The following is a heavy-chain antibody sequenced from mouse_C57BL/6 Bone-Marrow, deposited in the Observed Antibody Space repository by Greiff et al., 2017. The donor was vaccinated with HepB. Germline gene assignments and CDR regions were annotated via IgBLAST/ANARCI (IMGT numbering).Heavy chain of an antibody. D-gene: IGHD2-3*01. CDR3: ARRGWLLRGAY. V-gene: IGHV1-81*01. J-gene: IGHJ3*01. CDR1: GYTFTSYG. CDR2: IYPRSGNT. Sequence: QVQLQQSGAELARPGASVKLSCKASGYTFTSYGISWVKQRTGQGLEWIGEIYPRSGNTYYNEKFKGKATLTADKSSSTAYMELRSLTSEDSAVYFCARRGWLLRGAYWGQGTLVTVSA.